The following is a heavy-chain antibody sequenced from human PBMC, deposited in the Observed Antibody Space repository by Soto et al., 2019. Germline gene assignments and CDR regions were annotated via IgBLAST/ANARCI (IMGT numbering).Heavy chain of an antibody. CDR3: ARDPRFGESSNDD. D-gene: IGHD3-10*01. CDR2: VSTYNGNT. V-gene: IGHV1-18*04. CDR1: GYTFTSYG. J-gene: IGHJ4*02. Sequence: GASVKVSCKASGYTFTSYGISWVRQAPGQGLEWMGWVSTYNGNTNYAQRVQGRVTMTTDTSTSTAYMELRSLTYDDTALYYCARDPRFGESSNDDWGRGTLVTVSS.